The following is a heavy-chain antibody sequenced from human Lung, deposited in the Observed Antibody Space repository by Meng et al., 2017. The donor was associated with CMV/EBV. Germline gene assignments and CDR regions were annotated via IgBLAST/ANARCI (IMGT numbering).Heavy chain of an antibody. D-gene: IGHD1-26*01. V-gene: IGHV3-21*01. CDR2: ITSRSSNT. CDR3: ARDLIRGVVGARPRGPGDL. CDR1: GFTFSGYS. J-gene: IGHJ4*01. Sequence: SCVASGFTFSGYSMNWVRQTPGKGLEWVSSITSRSSNTYYSDSVKGRFTISRDNAKNSLYLQMNSLRDEDTAVYYCARDLIRGVVGARPRGPGDLWXHGTXVTVSS.